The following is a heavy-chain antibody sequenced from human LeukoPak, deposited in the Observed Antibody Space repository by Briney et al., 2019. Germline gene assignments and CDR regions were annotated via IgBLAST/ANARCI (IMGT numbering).Heavy chain of an antibody. Sequence: ASVKVSCKASGYTFTSYDINWVRQATGQGLEWMGWMNPNSGNTGYAQKFQGRVTMTRNSSISTAYMELSSLRSEDTAVYYCATLVGVYNWFDRWGQGTLVTVSS. V-gene: IGHV1-8*01. J-gene: IGHJ5*02. CDR3: ATLVGVYNWFDR. CDR1: GYTFTSYD. CDR2: MNPNSGNT. D-gene: IGHD3-10*01.